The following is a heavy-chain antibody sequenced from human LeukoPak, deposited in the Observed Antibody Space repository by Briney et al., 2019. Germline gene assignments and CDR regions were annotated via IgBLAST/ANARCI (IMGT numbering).Heavy chain of an antibody. D-gene: IGHD3-10*01. V-gene: IGHV1-2*06. J-gene: IGHJ4*02. CDR1: GYTFTSYG. CDR3: ARGPSGSDY. CDR2: INPDSGGT. Sequence: GASVKVSCKASGYTFTSYGISWVRQAPGQGLEWMGRINPDSGGTNYAQKFQGRVTMTRDTSINTAYMDLSSLRSDDTAVYYCARGPSGSDYWGQGTLVTVSS.